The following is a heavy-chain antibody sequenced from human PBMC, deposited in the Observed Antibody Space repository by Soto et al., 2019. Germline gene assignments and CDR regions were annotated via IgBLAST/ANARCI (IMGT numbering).Heavy chain of an antibody. J-gene: IGHJ4*02. CDR2: IYWDGFK. Sequence: QITLKESGPTLVKPTQTLTLTCTFSGFSLSTRGVGVGWIRQPPGKALEWLALIYWDGFKNYSPSLESRLTIRENTAKNQVVLTMTNMDPVATATYHCAHKGGGDRILDYWGQGTLVTVSS. CDR1: GFSLSTRGVG. CDR3: AHKGGGDRILDY. D-gene: IGHD3-16*01. V-gene: IGHV2-5*02.